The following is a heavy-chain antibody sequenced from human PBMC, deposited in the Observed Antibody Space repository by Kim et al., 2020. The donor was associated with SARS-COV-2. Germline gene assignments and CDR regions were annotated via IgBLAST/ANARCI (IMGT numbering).Heavy chain of an antibody. CDR1: GFTFSSYA. D-gene: IGHD3-22*01. CDR3: ARVVVVNWGDWFDP. V-gene: IGHV3-23*01. J-gene: IGHJ5*02. CDR2: ISGSGGST. Sequence: GGSLRLSCAASGFTFSSYAMSWVRQAPGKGLEWVSAISGSGGSTYYADPVKGRCTISRDNSKNTLYLQMNSLRAEDTAVYYCARVVVVNWGDWFDPWGQGTLVTVSS.